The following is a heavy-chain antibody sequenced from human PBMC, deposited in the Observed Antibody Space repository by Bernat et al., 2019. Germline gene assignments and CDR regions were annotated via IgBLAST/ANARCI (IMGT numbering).Heavy chain of an antibody. V-gene: IGHV1-3*01. CDR1: GYIFNTYA. CDR2: NNEVNGNS. Sequence: QVQLLQSGTEVKKPGASVLVSCKASGYIFNTYAVHWVRQAPGQGPEWMGWNNEVNGNSRYSQKFQGRLTINWDTSATTAYMELSSLTSEDTAVYYCARDRRSGSGTYGMDVWGQGTTVSVSS. J-gene: IGHJ6*02. D-gene: IGHD3-10*01. CDR3: ARDRRSGSGTYGMDV.